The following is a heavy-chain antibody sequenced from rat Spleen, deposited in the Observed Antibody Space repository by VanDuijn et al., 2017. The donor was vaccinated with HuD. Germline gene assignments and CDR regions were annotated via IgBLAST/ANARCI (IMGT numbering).Heavy chain of an antibody. J-gene: IGHJ4*01. CDR2: ISYDGSST. Sequence: EVQLVESGGGLVQPGRSLKLSCAASGFTFSNYGMAWVRQAPTKGLEWVATISYDGSSTYYRDSVKGRFTISRDNAKSTLYLQMDSLRSEDTATYYCARHYYYYSSQGVMDAWGQGASVTVSS. V-gene: IGHV5-29*01. D-gene: IGHD1-2*01. CDR1: GFTFSNYG. CDR3: ARHYYYYSSQGVMDA.